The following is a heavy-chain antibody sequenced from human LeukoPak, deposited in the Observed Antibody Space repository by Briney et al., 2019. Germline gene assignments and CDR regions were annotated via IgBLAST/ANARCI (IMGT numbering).Heavy chain of an antibody. J-gene: IGHJ2*01. V-gene: IGHV3-9*01. D-gene: IGHD5-24*01. CDR2: INWKTGNG. Sequence: QPGRSLRLSCAVSGFNFDDYAMHWVRQAPGRGLEGVSGINWKTGNGIYADSVKGRFTISRDNAKNSLYLQMSSLRAEDTALYYCTRRAARWQFDLWGRGTLLTVSS. CDR1: GFNFDDYA. CDR3: TRRAARWQFDL.